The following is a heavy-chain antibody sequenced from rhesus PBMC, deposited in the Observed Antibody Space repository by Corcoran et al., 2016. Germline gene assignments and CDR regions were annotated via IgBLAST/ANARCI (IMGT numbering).Heavy chain of an antibody. Sequence: QVQLQESGPGLVKPSETLSLTCAVSGGSISSSNWWSWIRQAPGKGLEWIGYIYGGRGSTSNTPSLKRRVPLSTDPSKNQFSLKLSSVTAADTAVYYCARRLATVTLSYFDYWGQGVLVTVSS. J-gene: IGHJ4*01. V-gene: IGHV4S7*01. D-gene: IGHD5-36*02. CDR1: GGSISSSNW. CDR3: ARRLATVTLSYFDY. CDR2: IYGGRGST.